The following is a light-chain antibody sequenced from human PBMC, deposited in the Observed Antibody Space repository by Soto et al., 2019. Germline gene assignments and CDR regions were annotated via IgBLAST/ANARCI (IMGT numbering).Light chain of an antibody. J-gene: IGKJ1*01. Sequence: DIQMTQSPSSLSASVGDRVTITCRASQSISSYLNWYQQKPGKAPKLLIYAASSLQSGVPSRFSGSGSGTYFTLTISSLQPEDFATYYCQQSYSTLTWTFGQGNKVEIK. CDR3: QQSYSTLTWT. CDR1: QSISSY. V-gene: IGKV1-39*01. CDR2: AAS.